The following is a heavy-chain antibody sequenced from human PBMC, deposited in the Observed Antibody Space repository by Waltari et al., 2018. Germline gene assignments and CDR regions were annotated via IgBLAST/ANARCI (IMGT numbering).Heavy chain of an antibody. V-gene: IGHV3-73*01. CDR3: TRPSIAAHY. CDR2: IRSKANSYAT. D-gene: IGHD6-6*01. J-gene: IGHJ4*02. Sequence: VRQASGKGLEWVGRIRSKANSYATAYAASVKGRFTISRDDSKNTAYLQMNSLKTEDTAVYYCTRPSIAAHYWGQGTLVTVSS.